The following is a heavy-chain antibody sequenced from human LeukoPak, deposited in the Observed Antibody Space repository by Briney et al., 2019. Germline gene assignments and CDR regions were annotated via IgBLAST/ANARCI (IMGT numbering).Heavy chain of an antibody. CDR3: ARARAYYDSSGYYRY. CDR1: GGTFSSYT. CDR2: IIPTLGIA. V-gene: IGHV1-69*02. J-gene: IGHJ4*02. D-gene: IGHD3-22*01. Sequence: ASVKVSCKASGGTFSSYTIGWVRQAPGQGLEWMGRIIPTLGIANYAQKFQGRVTITADKSTSTAYMELSSLRSEDTAVYYCARARAYYDSSGYYRYWGQGTLVTVSS.